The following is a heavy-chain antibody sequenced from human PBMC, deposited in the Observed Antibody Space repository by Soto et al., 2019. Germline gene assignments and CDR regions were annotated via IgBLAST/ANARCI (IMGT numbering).Heavy chain of an antibody. CDR1: GFTFSSYS. J-gene: IGHJ4*02. CDR2: ISSSSSYI. D-gene: IGHD3-10*01. Sequence: EVQLVESGGGLVKPGGSLRLSCAASGFTFSSYSMNWVRQAPGKGLEWVSSISSSSSYIYYADSVKGRFTISRDNAKNSRYLQMNSLRAEDTAVYYCAREEWFGEVGYWGQGTLVTVSS. V-gene: IGHV3-21*01. CDR3: AREEWFGEVGY.